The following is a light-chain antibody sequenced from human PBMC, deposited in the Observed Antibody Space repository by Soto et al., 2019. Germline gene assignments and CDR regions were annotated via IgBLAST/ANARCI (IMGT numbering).Light chain of an antibody. CDR3: SSYTSSSTRV. J-gene: IGLJ1*01. CDR2: DVS. Sequence: QSALTQPASVSGSPGQSITISCTGTSSDVGGYNYVSWYQQHPGKAPKLIIYDVSNRPSGVSNRVSGSKSGNTASLTRSGLQAEDEADYYCSSYTSSSTRVFGTGTKLTVL. V-gene: IGLV2-14*01. CDR1: SSDVGGYNY.